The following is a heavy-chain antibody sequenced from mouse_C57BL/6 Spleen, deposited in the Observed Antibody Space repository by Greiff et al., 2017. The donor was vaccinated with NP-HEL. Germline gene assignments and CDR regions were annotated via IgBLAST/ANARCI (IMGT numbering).Heavy chain of an antibody. CDR3: ARGTTVVANAMDY. CDR1: GYAFSSYW. J-gene: IGHJ4*01. CDR2: IYPGDGDT. Sequence: VQLQQSGAELVKPGASVKISCKASGYAFSSYWMNWVKQRPGKGLEWIGQIYPGDGDTNYKGKFKGKATLTADISSSTAYMQLSSLTSEDSAVYFCARGTTVVANAMDYWGQGTSVTVSS. D-gene: IGHD1-1*01. V-gene: IGHV1-80*01.